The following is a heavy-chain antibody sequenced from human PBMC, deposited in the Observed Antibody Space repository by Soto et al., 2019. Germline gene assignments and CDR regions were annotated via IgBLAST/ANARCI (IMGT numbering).Heavy chain of an antibody. CDR3: ARGGPGDAFDV. Sequence: QALLQESGPALVKPSETLTLTCTVSGASIGSYYWTWIRQSPGKRLEWVGYVRHSGDGYHPSLKRRATISSETSKNPVSLKMTNVTAADTAFYYCARGGPGDAFDVWGQGTFVVVS. V-gene: IGHV4-59*01. CDR2: VRHSGD. J-gene: IGHJ3*01. CDR1: GASIGSYY.